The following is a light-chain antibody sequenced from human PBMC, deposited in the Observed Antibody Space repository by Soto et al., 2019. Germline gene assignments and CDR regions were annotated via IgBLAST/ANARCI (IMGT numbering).Light chain of an antibody. J-gene: IGLJ2*01. CDR2: GNR. CDR3: QSYNISLSGVV. V-gene: IGLV1-40*01. Sequence: QSVLTQPPSVSGAPGQRVTISCTGSSSNIGAGYNVHWYQHLPGTAPKVLIYGNRHRPSGVPDRFSGSKSGTSASLAITGLQADDEADYYCQSYNISLSGVVFGGGTKVTVL. CDR1: SSNIGAGYN.